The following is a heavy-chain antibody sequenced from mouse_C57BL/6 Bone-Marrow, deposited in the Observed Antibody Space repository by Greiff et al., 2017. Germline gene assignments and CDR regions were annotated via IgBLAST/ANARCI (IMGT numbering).Heavy chain of an antibody. CDR1: GFTFSDYG. D-gene: IGHD3-3*01. CDR2: ISSGSSTI. V-gene: IGHV5-17*01. CDR3: ARGLGYPLRWDY. Sequence: EVQRVESGGGLVKPGGSLKLSCAASGFTFSDYGMHCVRQAPEKGLEWVAYISSGSSTIYYADTVKGRFTISRDNAKNTLFLQMTSLMSEDTAMYYCARGLGYPLRWDYWGQGTSVTVSS. J-gene: IGHJ4*01.